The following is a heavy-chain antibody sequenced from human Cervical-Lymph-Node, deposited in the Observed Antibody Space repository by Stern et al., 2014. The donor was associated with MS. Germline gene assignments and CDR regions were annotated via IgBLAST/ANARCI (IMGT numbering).Heavy chain of an antibody. CDR2: MSFVGGNK. Sequence: VQLLESVGGVVQLGRSLTLSCAASGFSLSNSGMHWVRQAPGKGLEWVAVMSFVGGNKKYGDSVKGRFSISRDMANNTLFLQMNSLRPEDTAVYYCMGVGDAMHVWGQGTTVIVSS. V-gene: IGHV3-30*03. CDR1: GFSLSNSG. CDR3: MGVGDAMHV. J-gene: IGHJ6*02.